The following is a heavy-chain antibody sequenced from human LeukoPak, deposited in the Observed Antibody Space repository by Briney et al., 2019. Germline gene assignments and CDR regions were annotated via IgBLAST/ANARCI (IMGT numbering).Heavy chain of an antibody. CDR2: ISYDGSNK. Sequence: PGGSLRLSCAASGFTFSSYGMHWARQAQGKRLGWAAAISYDGSNKYYADSVKGRFTISRDNSKNTLYLQMNSLRAEDTAVYYCAKVHLEGASSLDQWGRGTLVTVSS. CDR1: GFTFSSYG. CDR3: AKVHLEGASSLDQ. J-gene: IGHJ4*02. D-gene: IGHD1-26*01. V-gene: IGHV3-30*18.